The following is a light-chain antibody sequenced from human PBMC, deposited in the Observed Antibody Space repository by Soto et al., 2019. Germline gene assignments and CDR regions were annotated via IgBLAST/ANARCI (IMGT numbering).Light chain of an antibody. CDR3: CSFAGSNSWV. CDR2: EAT. CDR1: SGDVGTYDL. Sequence: QSALTQPASVSGSPGQSITISFTGTSGDVGTYDLVSWYQHHPGAAPKLMIYEATRRPSGISNRFSGSKSGNTASLTISGLQAEDEAAYYCCSFAGSNSWVFGGGTKVTVL. V-gene: IGLV2-23*01. J-gene: IGLJ3*02.